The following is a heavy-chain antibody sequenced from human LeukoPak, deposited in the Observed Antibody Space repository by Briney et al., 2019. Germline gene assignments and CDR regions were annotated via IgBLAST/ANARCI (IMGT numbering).Heavy chain of an antibody. V-gene: IGHV3-53*01. CDR2: IYSGGST. Sequence: GGSLRLSCAASGFTVSSNYMSWVRQAPGKGLEWVSVIYSGGSTYYADSVKGRFTISRDNSKNTLFLQMNSLRAEDTAVYYCARDRRDIVVVVAATYTFDYWGQGTLVTVSS. CDR1: GFTVSSNY. J-gene: IGHJ4*02. CDR3: ARDRRDIVVVVAATYTFDY. D-gene: IGHD2-15*01.